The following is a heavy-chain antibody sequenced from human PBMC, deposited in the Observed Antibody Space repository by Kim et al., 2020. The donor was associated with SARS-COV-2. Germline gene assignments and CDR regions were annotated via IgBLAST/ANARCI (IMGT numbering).Heavy chain of an antibody. Sequence: GGSLRLSCAASGFTFSSYWMHWVRQAPGKGLVWVSRINSDGSSTSYADSVKGRFTISRDNAKNTLYLQMNSLRAEDTAVYYCARGGEDTIKWELKRADYWGQGTLVTVSS. CDR3: ARGGEDTIKWELKRADY. D-gene: IGHD1-26*01. CDR2: INSDGSST. CDR1: GFTFSSYW. J-gene: IGHJ4*02. V-gene: IGHV3-74*01.